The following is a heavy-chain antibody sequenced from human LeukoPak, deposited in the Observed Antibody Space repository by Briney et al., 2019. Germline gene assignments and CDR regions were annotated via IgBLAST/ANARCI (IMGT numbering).Heavy chain of an antibody. CDR1: GYTFTSYY. CDR2: INPSGGST. J-gene: IGHJ6*02. V-gene: IGHV1-46*01. Sequence: ASVKVSCKASGYTFTSYYMHWVRRAPGQGLEWMGIINPSGGSTSYAQKFQGRVTMTRGTSTSTVYMGLSSLRSEDTAVYYCARAAETPDYYYYGMDVWGQGTTVTVSS. CDR3: ARAAETPDYYYYGMDV.